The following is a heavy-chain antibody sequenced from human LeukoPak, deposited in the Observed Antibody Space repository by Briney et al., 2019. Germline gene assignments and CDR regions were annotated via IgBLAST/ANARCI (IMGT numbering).Heavy chain of an antibody. V-gene: IGHV4-61*03. J-gene: IGHJ4*02. Sequence: NPSETLSLTCTVSGGSVSSGHYYWSWIRQPPGKGQEWIGYIYNSESTNYNPSLKSRVTISVDTSKNHFSLKLISVTAADTAVYYCATGGSLAAAGDYWGQGTLVTVSS. D-gene: IGHD6-13*01. CDR3: ATGGSLAAAGDY. CDR2: IYNSEST. CDR1: GGSVSSGHYY.